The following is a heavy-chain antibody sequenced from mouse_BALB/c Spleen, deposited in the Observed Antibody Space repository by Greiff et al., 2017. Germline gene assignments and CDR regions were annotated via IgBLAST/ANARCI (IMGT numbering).Heavy chain of an antibody. Sequence: QVQLLQSGAELVRPGSSVKLSCKASGYAFSSYWMNWVKQRPGQGLEWIGQIYPGDGDTHYNGKFKGKATLTTDKSSSTAYMQLSSLTSEDSAVFFCARGGYYPYAMDYWGQGTSVTVSS. CDR1: GYAFSSYW. D-gene: IGHD2-3*01. CDR3: ARGGYYPYAMDY. CDR2: IYPGDGDT. J-gene: IGHJ4*01. V-gene: IGHV1-80*01.